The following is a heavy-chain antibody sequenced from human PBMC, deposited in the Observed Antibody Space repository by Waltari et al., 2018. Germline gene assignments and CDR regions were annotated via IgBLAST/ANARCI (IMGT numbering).Heavy chain of an antibody. V-gene: IGHV3-23*03. Sequence: EVQLVETGGGLIQPGGSLRLSCAASGFTFSSYAMSWVRQAPGKGLEWVSVIYSGGSSTYYADSVKGRFTISRDNSKNTLYLQMNSLRAEDTAVYYCAKGPPCDYWGQGTLVTVSS. CDR3: AKGPPCDY. J-gene: IGHJ4*02. CDR2: IYSGGSST. CDR1: GFTFSSYA.